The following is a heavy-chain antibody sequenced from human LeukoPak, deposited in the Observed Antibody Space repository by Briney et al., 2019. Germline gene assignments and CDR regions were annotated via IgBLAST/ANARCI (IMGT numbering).Heavy chain of an antibody. J-gene: IGHJ4*02. V-gene: IGHV4-59*08. Sequence: SETLSLTCTVSGGSISSYYWSWIRQPPGKGLEWIGYIYYSGSTNYNPSLKSRVTISVDTSKNQFSLKLSSVTAADTAVYYCASTPYYYDSSGYLPYYFDYWGQGTLVTVSS. CDR2: IYYSGST. CDR1: GGSISSYY. CDR3: ASTPYYYDSSGYLPYYFDY. D-gene: IGHD3-22*01.